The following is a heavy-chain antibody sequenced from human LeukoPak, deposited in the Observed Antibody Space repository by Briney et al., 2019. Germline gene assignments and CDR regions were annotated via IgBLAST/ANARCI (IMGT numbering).Heavy chain of an antibody. Sequence: GGSLRLSCAASGFTLSSYGMRWVRQAPGKGLEWVAVIWYDGSNKYYADSVKGRFTISRDNSKNTLYLQMNSLRAEDTAVYYCARALIRGYRGYDLDYWGQGTLVTVSS. CDR2: IWYDGSNK. CDR3: ARALIRGYRGYDLDY. D-gene: IGHD5-12*01. V-gene: IGHV3-33*01. J-gene: IGHJ4*02. CDR1: GFTLSSYG.